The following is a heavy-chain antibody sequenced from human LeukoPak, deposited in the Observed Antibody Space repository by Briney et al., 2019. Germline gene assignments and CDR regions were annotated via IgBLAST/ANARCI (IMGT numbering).Heavy chain of an antibody. J-gene: IGHJ4*02. CDR1: GFTFSSYA. D-gene: IGHD5-18*01. Sequence: GRSLRLSCAASGFTFSSYAMHWVRQAPGKGLEWVAVISYDGSNKYYADSVKGRFTISRDNSKNTLYLQMNSLRAEDTAVYYCASHGGYSYGSLGYWGQGTLVTVSS. V-gene: IGHV3-30-3*01. CDR2: ISYDGSNK. CDR3: ASHGGYSYGSLGY.